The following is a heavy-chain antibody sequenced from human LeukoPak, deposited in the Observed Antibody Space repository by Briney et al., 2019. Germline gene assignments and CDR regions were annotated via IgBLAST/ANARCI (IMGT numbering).Heavy chain of an antibody. CDR3: ARDLQRHDAFDI. J-gene: IGHJ3*02. CDR1: GDTISSHY. V-gene: IGHV4-59*11. Sequence: TSETLSLTCSVSGDTISSHYWSWIRQSPGEGLEWIGYVSYNGTTNYNPSLKSRVTISVDTAKNQFSLKLTSVIAADTAVYYCARDLQRHDAFDIWGQGTMVTVSS. CDR2: VSYNGTT.